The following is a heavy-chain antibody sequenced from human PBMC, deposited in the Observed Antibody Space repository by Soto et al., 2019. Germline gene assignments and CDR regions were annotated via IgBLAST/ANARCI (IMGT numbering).Heavy chain of an antibody. V-gene: IGHV3-30*18. D-gene: IGHD2-15*01. CDR1: GFTFSSYG. J-gene: IGHJ4*02. Sequence: LGGSLRLSCAASGFTFSSYGMHWVRQAPGKGLEWVAVISYDGSNKYYADSVKGRFAISRDNSKNTLYLQMNSLRAEDTAVYYCAKDEGPPPDDCSGGSCYEDPYYFDYWGQGTLVTVSS. CDR2: ISYDGSNK. CDR3: AKDEGPPPDDCSGGSCYEDPYYFDY.